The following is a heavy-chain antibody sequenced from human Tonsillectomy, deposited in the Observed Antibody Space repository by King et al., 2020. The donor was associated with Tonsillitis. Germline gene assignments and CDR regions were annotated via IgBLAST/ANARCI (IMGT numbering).Heavy chain of an antibody. D-gene: IGHD2-15*01. CDR2: IYYSGST. J-gene: IGHJ4*02. CDR1: GGSISSSSYY. CDR3: ATGGAAATFAY. Sequence: QLQESGPGLVKPSETLSLTCTVSGGSISSSSYYWGWIRQPPGKGLEWIGSIYYSGSTYYNPSLKSRVTISVDTSKNQFSLKLSSVTAADTAVYYCATGGAAATFAYWGQGTLVTVSS. V-gene: IGHV4-39*01.